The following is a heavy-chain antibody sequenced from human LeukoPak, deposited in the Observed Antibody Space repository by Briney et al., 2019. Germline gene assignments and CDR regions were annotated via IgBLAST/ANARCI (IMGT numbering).Heavy chain of an antibody. D-gene: IGHD5-24*01. Sequence: GGSLRLSCAASGFTLSSYAMHWVRQAPGKGLEYVSAISSNGGSTYYANSVKGRFTISRDNSKNTLYLQMGSLRAEDMAVYYCAREATKGYYFDYWGQGTLVTVSS. J-gene: IGHJ4*02. CDR2: ISSNGGST. V-gene: IGHV3-64*01. CDR3: AREATKGYYFDY. CDR1: GFTLSSYA.